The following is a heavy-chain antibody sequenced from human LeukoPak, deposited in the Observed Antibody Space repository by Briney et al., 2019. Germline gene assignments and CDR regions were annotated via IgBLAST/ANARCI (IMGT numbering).Heavy chain of an antibody. D-gene: IGHD4-17*01. V-gene: IGHV1-46*02. CDR3: ARDAMTSVTTSPYYFDY. CDR2: INPSGDFT. J-gene: IGHJ4*02. CDR1: GYTFNSYY. Sequence: ASAKVSCKASGYTFNSYYMHWVRQAPGQGLEWMGIINPSGDFTSYAQKFQGRVTMTKDTSTSTVYMELSSLRSGDTAVFYCARDAMTSVTTSPYYFDYWGQGTLVTVSS.